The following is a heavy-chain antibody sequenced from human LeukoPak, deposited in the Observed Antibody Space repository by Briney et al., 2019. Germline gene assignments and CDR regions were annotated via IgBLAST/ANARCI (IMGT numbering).Heavy chain of an antibody. D-gene: IGHD3-3*01. J-gene: IGHJ4*02. CDR2: IYYSGST. CDR1: GGSISSYY. CDR3: ARGSLITIFGVGPNFDY. V-gene: IGHV4-59*08. Sequence: SETLSLTCTVSGGSISSYYWSWIRQPPGKGLEWIGYIYYSGSTNYNPSLKSRVTISVDTSKNQFSLKLSSVTAADTAVYYCARGSLITIFGVGPNFDYWGQGTLVTVSS.